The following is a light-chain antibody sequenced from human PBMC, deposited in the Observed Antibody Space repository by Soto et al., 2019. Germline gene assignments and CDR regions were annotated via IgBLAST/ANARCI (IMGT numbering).Light chain of an antibody. V-gene: IGLV2-14*01. J-gene: IGLJ1*01. CDR2: DVT. Sequence: QSVLTQPASVSGSPGQSITISCTGTSSDVGDHNYVSWYQQYPGKAPKLMIYDVTNRPSGVSNRFSGSKSGNTASLTISGLQAEDEADYYCNSYTSSNNYVFGTGTKVTV. CDR1: SSDVGDHNY. CDR3: NSYTSSNNYV.